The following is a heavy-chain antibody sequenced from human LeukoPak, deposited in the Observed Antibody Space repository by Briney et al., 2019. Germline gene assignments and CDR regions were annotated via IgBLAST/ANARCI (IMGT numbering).Heavy chain of an antibody. D-gene: IGHD3-16*02. CDR3: TRANMITFGGVIAPDDY. CDR2: IRSKAYGGTT. CDR1: GFTFGDYA. V-gene: IGHV3-49*04. J-gene: IGHJ4*02. Sequence: GGSLRLSCTASGFTFGDYAMSWVRQAPGKGLEWVGFIRSKAYGGTTEYAASVKGRFTISRDDSKSIAYLQMNSLKTEDTAVYYCTRANMITFGGVIAPDDYWGQGTLVTVSS.